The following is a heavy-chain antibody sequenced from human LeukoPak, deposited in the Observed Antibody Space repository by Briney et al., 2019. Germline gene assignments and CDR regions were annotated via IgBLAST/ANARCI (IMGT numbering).Heavy chain of an antibody. Sequence: GGSLRLSCAASGFTFSTYGMHWVRQAPGKGLEWVAVIWHDGSHKYYADSAKGRFTISRDNSKNTLYLQMSTLRAEDTAVYYCARDRLDGYSQCDFWGQGTLVTVSS. V-gene: IGHV3-33*01. CDR2: IWHDGSHK. CDR1: GFTFSTYG. CDR3: ARDRLDGYSQCDF. J-gene: IGHJ4*02. D-gene: IGHD5-24*01.